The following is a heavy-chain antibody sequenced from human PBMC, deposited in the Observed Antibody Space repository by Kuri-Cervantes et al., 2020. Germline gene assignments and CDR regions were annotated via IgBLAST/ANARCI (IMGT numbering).Heavy chain of an antibody. J-gene: IGHJ4*02. V-gene: IGHV1-2*04. Sequence: ASVKVSCKASGYTFTGYYMHWVRQAPGQGLEWMGWINPNSGGTNYAQKFQGWVTMTRNTSISTAYMELSRLRSDDTAVYYCAKAAGVTTGYYFDYWGQGTLVTVSS. CDR1: GYTFTGYY. CDR2: INPNSGGT. CDR3: AKAAGVTTGYYFDY. D-gene: IGHD6-13*01.